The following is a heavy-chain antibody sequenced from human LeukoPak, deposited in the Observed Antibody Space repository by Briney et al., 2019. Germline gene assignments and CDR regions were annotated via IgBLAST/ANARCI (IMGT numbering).Heavy chain of an antibody. CDR3: ARGAHWDILTYYYYYYMDV. V-gene: IGHV7-4-1*02. D-gene: IGHD3-9*01. CDR2: INTNTGNP. CDR1: GYTFTSYA. Sequence: ASVKVSCKASGYTFTSYAMNWVRQAPGQGLEWMGWINTNTGNPTYAQGFTGRFVFSLDTSVSTAYLQISSLKAEDTAVYYCARGAHWDILTYYYYYYMDVWGKGTTVTVSS. J-gene: IGHJ6*03.